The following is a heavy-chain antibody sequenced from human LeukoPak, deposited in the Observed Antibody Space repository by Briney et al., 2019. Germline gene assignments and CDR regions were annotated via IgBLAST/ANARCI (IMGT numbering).Heavy chain of an antibody. J-gene: IGHJ3*02. CDR1: GFTFSSYW. D-gene: IGHD5-18*01. CDR2: INSDGSST. V-gene: IGHV3-74*01. Sequence: GGSLRLSCAASGFTFSSYWMHWVRQAPGKGLVWVSRINSDGSSTSYADSVKGRFTISRDNAKDTLYLQMNSLRAEDTAVYYCARDDSYGNAFDIWGQGTMVTVSS. CDR3: ARDDSYGNAFDI.